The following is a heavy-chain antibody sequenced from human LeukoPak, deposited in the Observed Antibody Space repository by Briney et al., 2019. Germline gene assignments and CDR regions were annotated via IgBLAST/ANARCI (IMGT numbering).Heavy chain of an antibody. J-gene: IGHJ4*02. Sequence: ASVTVSCTASGYTFSGYVLHWVRQAPGQGLEWMGWINPKSGDTKYAQKFQGRVTLTRDTSISAAYMELSGLTSDDTAVYYCARGKLSTTGLDYWGQGTLVTVSS. CDR1: GYTFSGYV. CDR2: INPKSGDT. CDR3: ARGKLSTTGLDY. V-gene: IGHV1-2*02. D-gene: IGHD1-1*01.